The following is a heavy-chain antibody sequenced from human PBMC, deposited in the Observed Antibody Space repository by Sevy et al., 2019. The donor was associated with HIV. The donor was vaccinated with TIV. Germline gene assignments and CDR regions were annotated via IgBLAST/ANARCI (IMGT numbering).Heavy chain of an antibody. D-gene: IGHD2-8*01. V-gene: IGHV3-23*01. J-gene: IGHJ4*02. Sequence: GGSLRLSCAASGFTFSKYSMSWVRQPPGKGLEWVSTLSFGCGEINYADSVKGRFTISRDNSKSSVYLQMNILRPEDTDVYYCAREGCTKPQDYWGQGTLVTVSS. CDR2: LSFGCGEI. CDR3: AREGCTKPQDY. CDR1: GFTFSKYS.